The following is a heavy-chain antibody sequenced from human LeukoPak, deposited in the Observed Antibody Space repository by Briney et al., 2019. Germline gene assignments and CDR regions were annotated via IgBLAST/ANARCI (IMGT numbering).Heavy chain of an antibody. J-gene: IGHJ4*02. Sequence: PGGSLRLSCAASGFTVSSNYMSWVRQAPGQGLEWVSVIYSGGSTYYADSVKGRFTISRDISKNTVYLQMNSLRAEDTAVYYCAKDGAWLRFDDWGQGILVTVSS. CDR3: AKDGAWLRFDD. CDR2: IYSGGST. D-gene: IGHD5-12*01. CDR1: GFTVSSNY. V-gene: IGHV3-53*01.